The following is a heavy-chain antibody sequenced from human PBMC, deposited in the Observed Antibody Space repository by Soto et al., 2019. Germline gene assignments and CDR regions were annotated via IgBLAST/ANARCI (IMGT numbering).Heavy chain of an antibody. CDR2: INAGNGNT. CDR1: GYTFTSYA. V-gene: IGHV1-3*01. D-gene: IGHD2-15*01. CDR3: ARVLYCSGGSCPKIFDY. J-gene: IGHJ4*02. Sequence: ASVKVSCKASGYTFTSYAMHWVRQAPGQRLEWMGWINAGNGNTKYSQKFQGRVTITRDTSASTAYMELSSLRSEDTAVYYCARVLYCSGGSCPKIFDYWGQGTLVTVSS.